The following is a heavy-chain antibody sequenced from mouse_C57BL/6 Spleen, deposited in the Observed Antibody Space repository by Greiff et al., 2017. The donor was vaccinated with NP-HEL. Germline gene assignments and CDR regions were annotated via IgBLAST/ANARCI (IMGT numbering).Heavy chain of an antibody. D-gene: IGHD1-1*01. CDR1: GFNIKNTY. CDR3: ARYATVVATPYWYFDV. Sequence: EVMLVESVAELVRPGASVKLSCTASGFNIKNTYMHWVKQRPEQGLEWIGRIDPANGNTKYAPKFQGKATITADTSSNTAYLQLSSLTSEDTAIYYCARYATVVATPYWYFDVWGTGTTVTVSS. J-gene: IGHJ1*03. V-gene: IGHV14-3*01. CDR2: IDPANGNT.